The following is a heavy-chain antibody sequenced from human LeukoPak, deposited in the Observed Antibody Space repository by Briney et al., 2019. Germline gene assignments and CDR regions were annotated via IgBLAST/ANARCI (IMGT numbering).Heavy chain of an antibody. D-gene: IGHD1-26*01. CDR2: ISSSSSYI. CDR1: GFTFSSYG. CDR3: AREHSGSYLYYYYYMDV. V-gene: IGHV3-21*01. J-gene: IGHJ6*03. Sequence: PGGSLRLSCAASGFTFSSYGMNWVRQAPGKGLEWVSSISSSSSYIYYADSVKDRFTISRDNAKNSLYLQMNSLRAEDTAVYYCAREHSGSYLYYYYYMDVWGKGTTVTVSS.